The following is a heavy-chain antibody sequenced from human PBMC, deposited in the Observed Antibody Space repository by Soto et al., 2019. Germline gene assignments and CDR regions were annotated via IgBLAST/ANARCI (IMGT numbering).Heavy chain of an antibody. V-gene: IGHV1-69*06. D-gene: IGHD2-8*01. CDR3: ARSSLGYCTNGVCQLGFDS. J-gene: IGHJ5*01. Sequence: SVKVSCKASVGTFSSYAISWVRQAPGQGLEWMGGIIPIFGTANYAQKFQGRVTITADKSTSTAYMELSSLRSEDTAVYYCARSSLGYCTNGVCQLGFDSSGQGTIVPVSS. CDR1: VGTFSSYA. CDR2: IIPIFGTA.